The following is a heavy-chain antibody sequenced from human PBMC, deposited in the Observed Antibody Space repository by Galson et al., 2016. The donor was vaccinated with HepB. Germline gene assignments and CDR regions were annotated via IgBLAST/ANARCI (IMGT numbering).Heavy chain of an antibody. CDR2: IYHNGNT. D-gene: IGHD5-18*01. Sequence: SETLSLTCGVSGGSINTNTWWSWVRQTPGKGLEWIGEIYHNGNTNFNPSLESRVSISLDKSKNQFSLKLRSVTAADTAVYYCARGGYCASGACNKWFDPWGQGTLVTVSS. CDR3: ARGGYCASGACNKWFDP. J-gene: IGHJ5*02. CDR1: GGSINTNTW. V-gene: IGHV4-4*02.